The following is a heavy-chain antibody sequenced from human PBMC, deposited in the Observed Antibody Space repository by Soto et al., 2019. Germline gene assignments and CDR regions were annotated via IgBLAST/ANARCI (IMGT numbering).Heavy chain of an antibody. CDR2: IYYSGST. D-gene: IGHD6-19*01. CDR1: GGSISSYY. V-gene: IGHV4-59*01. Sequence: QVQLQESGPGLVKPSETLSLTCTVSGGSISSYYWSWIRQPPGKGLEWIGYIYYSGSTNYNPSLRSRVTLSVDTSKNQFFLKVSSVTAADTAVYYCARYVAGIGYFDYWGQGTLVTVPS. J-gene: IGHJ4*02. CDR3: ARYVAGIGYFDY.